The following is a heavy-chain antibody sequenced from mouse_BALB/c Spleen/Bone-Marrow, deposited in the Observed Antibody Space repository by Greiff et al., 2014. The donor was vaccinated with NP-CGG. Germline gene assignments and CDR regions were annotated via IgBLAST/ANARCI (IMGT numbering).Heavy chain of an antibody. V-gene: IGHV1-54*01. J-gene: IGHJ2*01. CDR3: ARFGRYYFDY. CDR2: INPGSGGA. Sequence: QVQLKESGAELVRPGTAVNVSCKASGYAFTNYLIEGGKQRPGQGLEWIGVINPGSGGANYNEKFKGKATLTADKSSSTAYMQLSSLTSDDSAVYFCARFGRYYFDYWGQGTTLTVSS. CDR1: GYAFTNYL.